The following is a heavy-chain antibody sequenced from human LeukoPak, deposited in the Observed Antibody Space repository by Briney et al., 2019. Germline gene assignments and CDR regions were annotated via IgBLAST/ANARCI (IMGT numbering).Heavy chain of an antibody. D-gene: IGHD3-22*01. J-gene: IGHJ3*02. CDR3: TTNPYDRSGYHI. Sequence: GGSLRLSCAASGFTFSDYSMNWVRQAPGEGLEWVGRIKSNTDGGTTDYAAPVKGRFTISRDDSKNTLYLQMNNLKTEDTAVYYCTTNPYDRSGYHIWGQGTMVSVSS. CDR1: GFTFSDYS. CDR2: IKSNTDGGTT. V-gene: IGHV3-15*01.